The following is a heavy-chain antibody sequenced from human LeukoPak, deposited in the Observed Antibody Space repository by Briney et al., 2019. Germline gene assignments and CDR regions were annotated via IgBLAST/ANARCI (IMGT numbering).Heavy chain of an antibody. Sequence: SKTLSLTCAVYGGSFSGYYWSWIRQPPGKGLEWIGEINHSGSTNYNPSLKSRVTISVDTSKNQFSLKLSSVTAADTAVYYCARGFREWLFYYWGQGTPVTVSS. V-gene: IGHV4-34*01. CDR1: GGSFSGYY. CDR2: INHSGST. CDR3: ARGFREWLFYY. J-gene: IGHJ4*02. D-gene: IGHD3-3*01.